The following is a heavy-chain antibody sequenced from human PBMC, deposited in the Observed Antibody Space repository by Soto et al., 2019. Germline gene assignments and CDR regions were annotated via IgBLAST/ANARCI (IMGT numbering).Heavy chain of an antibody. CDR3: VRHAGIVTAVNFDF. V-gene: IGHV4-39*01. J-gene: IGHJ4*02. CDR2: TSYRGTT. CDR1: GTSIASSTYY. Sequence: QLQVQESGPGLVKPSETLSLRCTVSGTSIASSTYYWVWVRKHPGKSPEWIGSTSYRGTTYYNPCLQRRVTISADSSKNQLSLLLTSVSAAEMAVYYCVRHAGIVTAVNFDFWGQGTLVTVSS. D-gene: IGHD2-21*02.